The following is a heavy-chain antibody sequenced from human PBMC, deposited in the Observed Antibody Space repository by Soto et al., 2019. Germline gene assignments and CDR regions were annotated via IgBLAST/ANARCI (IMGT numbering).Heavy chain of an antibody. CDR3: ARDSVNTAMIRKNYKYYYYGMDV. J-gene: IGHJ6*02. CDR1: GFSVNTNY. V-gene: IGHV3-53*01. Sequence: GGSLRLSCAASGFSVNTNYVTWVRQAPGKGLEWVSVFYNGLFPYYADSVKGRFTVSIDSSRNTVYLQMNSLRVEDTAVYYCARDSVNTAMIRKNYKYYYYGMDVWGQGTTVTVSS. D-gene: IGHD5-18*01. CDR2: FYNGLFP.